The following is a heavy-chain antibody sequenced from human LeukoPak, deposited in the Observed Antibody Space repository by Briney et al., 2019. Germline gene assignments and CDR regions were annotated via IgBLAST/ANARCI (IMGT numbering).Heavy chain of an antibody. V-gene: IGHV1-2*02. CDR2: INPNSGGT. J-gene: IGHJ4*02. CDR3: ARGGSSGWYCDY. D-gene: IGHD6-19*01. CDR1: GYAFTGYC. Sequence: ASVKVSCKASGYAFTGYCMHWVRQAPGQGLEWMGWINPNSGGTNYAEKFQGRVTMTRDTSISTAYMELSRLRSDDTAVYYCARGGSSGWYCDYWGQGTLVTVSS.